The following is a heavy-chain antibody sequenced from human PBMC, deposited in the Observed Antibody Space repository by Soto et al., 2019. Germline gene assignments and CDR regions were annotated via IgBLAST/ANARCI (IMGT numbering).Heavy chain of an antibody. V-gene: IGHV1-69*06. Sequence: QAHLAQSGAEVKKPGSSVTVSCKASGGTFNSYGISWVRQAPGQGLDWMGVIIPLYGRVNYAQKFQGRVSITADKSTSTAYMDLNSLRSDDTAVYYCARVRVIRGVIPSHFGLWGQGTQVTVSS. CDR2: IIPLYGRV. CDR1: GGTFNSYG. CDR3: ARVRVIRGVIPSHFGL. J-gene: IGHJ4*02. D-gene: IGHD3-10*01.